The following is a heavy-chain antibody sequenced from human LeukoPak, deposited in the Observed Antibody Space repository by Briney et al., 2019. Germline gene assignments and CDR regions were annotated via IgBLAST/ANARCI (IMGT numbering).Heavy chain of an antibody. CDR3: ARRSGYYPYFGY. J-gene: IGHJ4*02. V-gene: IGHV3-7*01. CDR1: GFTFSIYW. CDR2: IKQDGSEK. D-gene: IGHD3-22*01. Sequence: GGSLRLSCAASGFTFSIYWMSWVRQAPGKGLEWVANIKQDGSEKYYVDSVKGRFTISRDNAKNSLYLQMNSLRAEDTAVYYCARRSGYYPYFGYWGQGTLVTVSS.